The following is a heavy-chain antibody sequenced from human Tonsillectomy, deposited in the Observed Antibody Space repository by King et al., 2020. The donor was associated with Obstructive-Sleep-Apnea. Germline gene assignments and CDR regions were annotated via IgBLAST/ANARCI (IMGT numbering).Heavy chain of an antibody. CDR1: GGSISSYY. D-gene: IGHD3-22*01. J-gene: IGHJ4*02. Sequence: QLQESGPGLVKPSETLSLTCTVSGGSISSYYWSWIRQPPGKGLEWSGYISYSGSTNYNPSLKSRVTISVYTSKNQFSLKLSSVTAADTAVYYCAREGYDSSGYYGYWGQGTLVTVSS. V-gene: IGHV4-59*01. CDR2: ISYSGST. CDR3: AREGYDSSGYYGY.